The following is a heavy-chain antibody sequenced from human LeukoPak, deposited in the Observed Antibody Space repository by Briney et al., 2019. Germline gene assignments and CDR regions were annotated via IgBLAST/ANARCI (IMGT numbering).Heavy chain of an antibody. V-gene: IGHV3-23*01. CDR2: ISRSGGIT. Sequence: GGSLRLSCAAPGFAFSSYAMSWVRQAPGKGLEWGSAISRSGGITYYAGSAKGRFPISRDNSKNPLYLQMNSLRAEDTAVYYCAQGRWGSYHLWDAFDIWGQGTMVTVSS. J-gene: IGHJ3*02. CDR1: GFAFSSYA. D-gene: IGHD3-16*01. CDR3: AQGRWGSYHLWDAFDI.